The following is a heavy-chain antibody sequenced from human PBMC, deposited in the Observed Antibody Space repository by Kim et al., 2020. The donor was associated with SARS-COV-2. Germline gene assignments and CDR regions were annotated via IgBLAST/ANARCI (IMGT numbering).Heavy chain of an antibody. CDR1: GYTFTSYG. V-gene: IGHV1-18*01. CDR2: ISAYNGNT. Sequence: ASVKVSCKASGYTFTSYGISWVRQAPGQGLEWMGWISAYNGNTNYAQKLQGRVTMTTDTSTSTAYMELRSLRSEDTAVYYCARDRPPHDSRRQWLVLDLNWFDPWGQGTLVTVSS. D-gene: IGHD6-19*01. J-gene: IGHJ5*02. CDR3: ARDRPPHDSRRQWLVLDLNWFDP.